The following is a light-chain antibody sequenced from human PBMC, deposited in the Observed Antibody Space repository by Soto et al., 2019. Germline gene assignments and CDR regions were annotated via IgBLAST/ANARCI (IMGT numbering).Light chain of an antibody. J-gene: IGKJ2*01. CDR1: QGISSY. CDR3: QQYYSYPPT. Sequence: AIRMTQATSAFSASTGGRVTITCRASQGISSYLAWSQQKPGKAPKLLIYAASTLQSGVPSRFSGSGSGTDFTLTISCLQSEDFATYCCQQYYSYPPTFGKGTKLEIK. CDR2: AAS. V-gene: IGKV1-8*01.